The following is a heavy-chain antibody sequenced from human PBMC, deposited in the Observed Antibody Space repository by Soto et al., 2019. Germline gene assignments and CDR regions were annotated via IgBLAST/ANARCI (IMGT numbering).Heavy chain of an antibody. CDR2: ISYDGSNK. CDR3: AKEIAAYYYYYYGMDV. Sequence: LRLSCAASGFTFSSYGMHWVRQAPGKGLEWVAVISYDGSNKYYADSVKGRFTISRDNSKNTLYLQMNSLRAEDTAVYYCAKEIAAYYYYYYGMDVWGQGTTVTVSS. J-gene: IGHJ6*02. D-gene: IGHD6-13*01. CDR1: GFTFSSYG. V-gene: IGHV3-30*18.